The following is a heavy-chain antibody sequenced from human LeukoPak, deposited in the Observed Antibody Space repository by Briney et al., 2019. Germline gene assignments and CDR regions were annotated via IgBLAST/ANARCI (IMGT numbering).Heavy chain of an antibody. J-gene: IGHJ4*02. V-gene: IGHV1-3*04. Sequence: ASVKVSCKASGYTFTSHGIHWVRQAPGQRLEWMGLINTGNGDTKYSPKLKDRVTITRDTSASTAYLELRSLSSEDTAVYYCAREAWGGEFDYWGQGTLVTVSS. CDR1: GYTFTSHG. D-gene: IGHD2-21*01. CDR2: INTGNGDT. CDR3: AREAWGGEFDY.